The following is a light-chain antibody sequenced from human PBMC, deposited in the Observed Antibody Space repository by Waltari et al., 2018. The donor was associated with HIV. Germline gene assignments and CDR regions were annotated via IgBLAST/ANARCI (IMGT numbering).Light chain of an antibody. J-gene: IGKJ1*01. CDR3: QQYDSPSRT. V-gene: IGKV4-1*01. Sequence: DIVMAQSQASLAGSRGEWAAINCKSSQRYLYSSNNKNCLAWYQQRPGQPPKLLIYCASTREYGVPDPVSGSGSGAEFALTISCLPAGDVAVYGCQQYDSPSRTFDQGPKVEIK. CDR1: QRYLYSSNNKNC. CDR2: CAS.